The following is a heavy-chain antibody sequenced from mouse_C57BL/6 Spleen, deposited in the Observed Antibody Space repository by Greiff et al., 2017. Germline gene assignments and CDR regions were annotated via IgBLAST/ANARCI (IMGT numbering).Heavy chain of an antibody. CDR3: ARSSGGYGCAY. J-gene: IGHJ3*01. CDR1: GYAFTNYL. Sequence: HVQLQQSGAELVRPGTSVKVSCKASGYAFTNYLIEWVKQRPGQGLEWIGVINPGSGGTNYNEKFKGKATLTADKSSSTAYMQLSSLTSEDSAVYFCARSSGGYGCAYWGQGTLVTVSA. CDR2: INPGSGGT. V-gene: IGHV1-54*01. D-gene: IGHD2-2*01.